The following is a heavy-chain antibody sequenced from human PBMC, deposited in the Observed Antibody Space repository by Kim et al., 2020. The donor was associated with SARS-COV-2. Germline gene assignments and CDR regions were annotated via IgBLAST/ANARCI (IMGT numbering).Heavy chain of an antibody. J-gene: IGHJ4*02. V-gene: IGHV3-48*02. CDR3: VRDVNDYGSRNPEPFDY. CDR2: ISSGSSTE. D-gene: IGHD3-10*01. CDR1: GFTFSHYT. Sequence: GGSLRLSCAASGFTFSHYTMNWVRQAPGKGLEWLSYISSGSSTEYYAASVEGRFTISRDNAKSSLYLQMNSLRDEDTAVYYCVRDVNDYGSRNPEPFDYWGQGILVTVSS.